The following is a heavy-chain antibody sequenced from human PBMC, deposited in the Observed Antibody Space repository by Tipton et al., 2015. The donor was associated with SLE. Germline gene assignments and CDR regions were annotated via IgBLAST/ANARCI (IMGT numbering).Heavy chain of an antibody. J-gene: IGHJ4*02. Sequence: GSLRLSCAASGFTFTKAWMSWVRQAPGRGLERVGRTDGGTTDYAAPVEGRFTISRDDSKNMLYLQMNNLKTDDTAVYFCTADPTGDFDYWGQGTLVTVSS. D-gene: IGHD7-27*01. CDR3: TADPTGDFDY. V-gene: IGHV3-15*01. CDR2: TDGGTT. CDR1: GFTFTKAW.